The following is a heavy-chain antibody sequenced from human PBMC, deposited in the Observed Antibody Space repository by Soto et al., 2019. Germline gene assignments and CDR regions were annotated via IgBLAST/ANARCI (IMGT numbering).Heavy chain of an antibody. J-gene: IGHJ4*02. CDR3: ARGGALRPTGHVPLAF. CDR1: GASITSGSYS. V-gene: IGHV4-30-2*01. CDR2: IHVTGYT. Sequence: QLQLQESGSGLVNPSQPLSLTCTVSGASITSGSYSWSWIRQAPGKGLEWIGNIHVTGYTAFSPSLKRRVTMSVDTSKNQFPLNVKSVTAADTAVYFCARGGALRPTGHVPLAFWGQGTLVTVSS. D-gene: IGHD1-1*01.